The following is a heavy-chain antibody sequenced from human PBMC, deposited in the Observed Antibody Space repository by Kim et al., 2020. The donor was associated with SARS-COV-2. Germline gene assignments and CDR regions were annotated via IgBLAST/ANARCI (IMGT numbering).Heavy chain of an antibody. CDR3: ARRICIAARLCNFDY. CDR2: IYYSGST. J-gene: IGHJ4*02. V-gene: IGHV4-59*08. D-gene: IGHD6-6*01. CDR1: GGSISSYY. Sequence: SETLSLTCTVSGGSISSYYWSWIRQPPGKGLEWIGYIYYSGSTNYNPSLKSRVTISVDTSKNQFSLKLSSVTAADTAVYYCARRICIAARLCNFDYWGQG.